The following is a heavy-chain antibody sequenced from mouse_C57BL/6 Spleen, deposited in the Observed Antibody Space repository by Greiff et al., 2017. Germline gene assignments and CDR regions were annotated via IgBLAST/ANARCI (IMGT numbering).Heavy chain of an antibody. CDR3: ARAAHAYYAMDY. Sequence: EVQLQQSGAELVKPGASVKLSCTASGFNIKDYYMHWVKKRTEQGLEWIGRINPEDGETKYEAKFQGKATIKADTSSNTAYLQLSSLTSEDTAVYYCARAAHAYYAMDYWGQGTSVTVSS. CDR1: GFNIKDYY. J-gene: IGHJ4*01. V-gene: IGHV14-2*01. D-gene: IGHD3-2*02. CDR2: INPEDGET.